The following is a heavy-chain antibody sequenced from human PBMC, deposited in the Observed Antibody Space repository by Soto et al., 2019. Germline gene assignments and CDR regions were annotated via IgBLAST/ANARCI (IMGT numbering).Heavy chain of an antibody. Sequence: SETLSLTCTVSGGSISSSSYYWGWIRQPPGKGLEWIGSIYYSGSTYYNPSLKSRVTISVDTSKNQFSLKLSSVTAADTAVYYCARNRQINYYYYGTDVWGQGTTVTVSS. CDR3: ARNRQINYYYYGTDV. CDR1: GGSISSSSYY. J-gene: IGHJ6*02. CDR2: IYYSGST. V-gene: IGHV4-39*01.